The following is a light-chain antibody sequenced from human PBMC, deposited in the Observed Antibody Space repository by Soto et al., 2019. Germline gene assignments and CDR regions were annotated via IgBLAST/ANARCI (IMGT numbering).Light chain of an antibody. CDR3: QTWGTGIQV. CDR2: LNSDGSH. J-gene: IGLJ2*01. V-gene: IGLV4-69*01. Sequence: QLVLTQSPSASASLGASVKLTCTLSSGHSNYAIAWHQQQPEKVPRYLMKLNSDGSHSKGDGLPDRFSGSSSGAERYLTISSLQSEDEADYYCQTWGTGIQVFGGGTKLTVL. CDR1: SGHSNYA.